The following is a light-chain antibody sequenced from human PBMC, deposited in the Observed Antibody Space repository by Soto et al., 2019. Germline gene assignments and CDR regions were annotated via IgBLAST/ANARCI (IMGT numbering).Light chain of an antibody. Sequence: EIVLTQSPGTLSLSPGERATLSCRASQSVWSNFFAWYQQKPGQAPRLLIYGVSSRATDIPDRFSGGGSGTDFTLTISRLEPXXXXVXXXXXXGAPPTTFGGGTKVEIK. V-gene: IGKV3-20*01. J-gene: IGKJ4*01. CDR2: GVS. CDR1: QSVWSNF. CDR3: XXXGAPPTT.